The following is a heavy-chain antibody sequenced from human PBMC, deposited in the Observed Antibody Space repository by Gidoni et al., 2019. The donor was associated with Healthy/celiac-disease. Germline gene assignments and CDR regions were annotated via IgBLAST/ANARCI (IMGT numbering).Heavy chain of an antibody. CDR2: ISYDGSNK. Sequence: QVQLVESGGGVVHPGRSLRLSCAASGFTFSSYAMRWVRQAAGKGLEWVAGISYDGSNKYYADSVKGRFTISRDNSKNTLYLQMSSLRAEDTAVYYCATVQWLPRGPAFDIGGQGTMVTVSS. CDR1: GFTFSSYA. D-gene: IGHD6-19*01. J-gene: IGHJ3*02. CDR3: ATVQWLPRGPAFDI. V-gene: IGHV3-30-3*01.